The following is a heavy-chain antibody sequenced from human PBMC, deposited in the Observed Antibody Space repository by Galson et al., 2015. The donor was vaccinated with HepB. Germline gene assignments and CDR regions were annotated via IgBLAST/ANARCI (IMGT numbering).Heavy chain of an antibody. V-gene: IGHV5-10-1*01. CDR2: IDPSDSYT. D-gene: IGHD2-2*01. J-gene: IGHJ6*02. Sequence: QSGAEVKKPGESLRFSCKGSGYSFTSYWISWVRQMPGKGLEWMGRIDPSDSYTNYSPSFQGHVTISADKSISTAYLQWSSLKASDTAMYYCARSETSLVVVPAAGNYGMDVWGQGTTVTVSS. CDR1: GYSFTSYW. CDR3: ARSETSLVVVPAAGNYGMDV.